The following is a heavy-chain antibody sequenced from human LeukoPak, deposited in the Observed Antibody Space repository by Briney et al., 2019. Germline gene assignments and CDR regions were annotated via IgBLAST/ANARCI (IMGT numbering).Heavy chain of an antibody. CDR2: ISTSGRNT. Sequence: ETLSLTCTVSGGSISSYYWSWVRQAPGKGLEWVSAISTSGRNTYYADSVKGRFTISRDNSKNTVYLQMNSLRAEDTAVYYCAKDLQKGPVESFDYWGQGTLVTVSS. D-gene: IGHD2-15*01. CDR1: GGSISSYY. CDR3: AKDLQKGPVESFDY. V-gene: IGHV3-23*01. J-gene: IGHJ4*02.